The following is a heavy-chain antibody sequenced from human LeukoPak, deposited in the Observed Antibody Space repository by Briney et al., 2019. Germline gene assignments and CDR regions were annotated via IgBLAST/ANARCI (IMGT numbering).Heavy chain of an antibody. V-gene: IGHV3-7*01. CDR3: AREGLAVAGTAFGY. CDR2: IKQDGSEK. Sequence: GGSLRLSCAASGFTFSSYWMSWVRQAPGKGLEWVANIKQDGSEKYYVDSVKGRFTISRDNAKNSLYLQMNSLRAEDTAVYYCAREGLAVAGTAFGYWGQGTLVTVSS. D-gene: IGHD6-19*01. CDR1: GFTFSSYW. J-gene: IGHJ4*02.